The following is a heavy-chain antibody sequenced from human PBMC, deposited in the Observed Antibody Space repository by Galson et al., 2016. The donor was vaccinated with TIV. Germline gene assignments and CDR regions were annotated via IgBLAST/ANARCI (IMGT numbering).Heavy chain of an antibody. V-gene: IGHV1-2*02. J-gene: IGHJ4*02. CDR2: IKPNRGDT. CDR1: GYKFIGYH. CDR3: ARGFGVLTGNYLPKDFDY. D-gene: IGHD3-9*01. Sequence: SVKVSCKASGYKFIGYHVHWVRQAPGQGLEWMGWIKPNRGDTNVAEKLRGRVTMTRDTSITPGYLELRGLRSDDTAVYYCARGFGVLTGNYLPKDFDYWGQGTLVTVSS.